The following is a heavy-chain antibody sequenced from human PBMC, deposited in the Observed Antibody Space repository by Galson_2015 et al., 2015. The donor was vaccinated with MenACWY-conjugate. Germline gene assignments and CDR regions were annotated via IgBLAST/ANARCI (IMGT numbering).Heavy chain of an antibody. CDR3: ARRMATIPSFDF. V-gene: IGHV5-51*03. CDR2: IYAGDSET. D-gene: IGHD5-12*01. CDR1: GYSFSNYW. J-gene: IGHJ4*02. Sequence: QSGAEVKKPGESLRISCKGSGYSFSNYWIAWVRQVPGKGLEWMGIIYAGDSETRYSPSFRGQVTISADKSISTAYLEWSSLEASDTAMYYCARRMATIPSFDFWGQGTLVTVSS.